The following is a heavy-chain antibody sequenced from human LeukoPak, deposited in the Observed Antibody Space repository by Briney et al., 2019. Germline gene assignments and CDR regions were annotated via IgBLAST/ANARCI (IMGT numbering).Heavy chain of an antibody. CDR3: ARDNAQNAFDI. V-gene: IGHV3-33*08. Sequence: GGSLRLSCAASGFTVSSNYMSWVRQAPGKGLEWVAVIWYDGGNKYYADSVKGRFTISRDNSKNTLYLQMNSLRAEDTAVYYCARDNAQNAFDIWGQGTMVTVSS. CDR2: IWYDGGNK. J-gene: IGHJ3*02. CDR1: GFTVSSNY.